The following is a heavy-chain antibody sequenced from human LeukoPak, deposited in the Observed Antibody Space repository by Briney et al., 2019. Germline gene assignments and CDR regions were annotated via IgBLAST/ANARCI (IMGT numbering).Heavy chain of an antibody. D-gene: IGHD2-2*01. CDR1: GYTFTSYA. CDR3: ARGDPVVGGKLDY. Sequence: ASVKVSCKASGYTFTSYAMHWVRQAPGQRLDWMGWINGGNGNTKYSQKFQGRVTMTRDTSTSTVYMELSSLRSEDTAVYYCARGDPVVGGKLDYWGQETLVTVSS. J-gene: IGHJ4*02. CDR2: INGGNGNT. V-gene: IGHV1-3*01.